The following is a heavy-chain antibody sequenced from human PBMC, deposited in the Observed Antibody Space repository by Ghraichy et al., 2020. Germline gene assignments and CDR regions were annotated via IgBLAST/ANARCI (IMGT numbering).Heavy chain of an antibody. CDR2: IYYSGST. CDR1: GGSISSYY. V-gene: IGHV4-59*01. CDR3: ARNGYNPASFLDY. J-gene: IGHJ4*02. D-gene: IGHD5-24*01. Sequence: SETLSLTCTVSGGSISSYYWSWIRQPPGKGLEWIGYIYYSGSTNYNPSLKSRVTISVDTSKNQFSLKLSSVTAADTAVYYCARNGYNPASFLDYWGQGTLVTVSS.